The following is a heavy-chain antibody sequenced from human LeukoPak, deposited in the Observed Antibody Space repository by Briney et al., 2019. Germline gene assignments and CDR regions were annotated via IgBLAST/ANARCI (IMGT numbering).Heavy chain of an antibody. Sequence: PGASLRLSCAASGFTFSSYAMSWVRQAPGKGLEWVSAISGSGGSTYYADSVKGRFTISRDNSKNTLYLQMNSLGAEDTAVYYCAKGYRFLEWLQDYWGQGTLVTVSS. V-gene: IGHV3-23*01. J-gene: IGHJ4*02. CDR2: ISGSGGST. CDR3: AKGYRFLEWLQDY. CDR1: GFTFSSYA. D-gene: IGHD3-3*01.